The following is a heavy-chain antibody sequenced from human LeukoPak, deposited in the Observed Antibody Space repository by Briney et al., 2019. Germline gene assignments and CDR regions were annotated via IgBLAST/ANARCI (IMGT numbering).Heavy chain of an antibody. CDR3: ARGINGPNYYDSSGYYCFDY. CDR2: ISSSSSYI. Sequence: GGSLRLSCPASGFTFSSYSMNWVRQAPGKGLEWVSSISSSSSYIYYADSVKGRFTISRDNAKNSLYLQMSSLRAEDTAVYYCARGINGPNYYDSSGYYCFDYWGQGTLVTVSS. J-gene: IGHJ4*02. CDR1: GFTFSSYS. V-gene: IGHV3-21*01. D-gene: IGHD3-22*01.